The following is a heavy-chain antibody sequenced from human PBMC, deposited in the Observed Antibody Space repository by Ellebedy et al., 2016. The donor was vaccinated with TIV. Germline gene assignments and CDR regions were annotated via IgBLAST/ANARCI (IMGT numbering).Heavy chain of an antibody. CDR2: IIPILDTA. Sequence: AASVKVSCKASGCTFSSYAISWVRQAPGQGLEWIGGIIPILDTANYARKFQGRVTVTADKSTSTAYMELTSLRFEDTAVYFCGRAYQDAMDVWGQGTTVTVSS. V-gene: IGHV1-69*10. J-gene: IGHJ6*02. CDR1: GCTFSSYA. D-gene: IGHD2-21*01. CDR3: GRAYQDAMDV.